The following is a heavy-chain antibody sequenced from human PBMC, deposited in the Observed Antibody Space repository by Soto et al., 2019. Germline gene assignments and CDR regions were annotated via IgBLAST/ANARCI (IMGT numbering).Heavy chain of an antibody. CDR2: INHSGST. V-gene: IGHV4-34*01. CDR1: GGSFSGYY. D-gene: IGHD6-13*01. Sequence: QVQLQQWGAGLLKPSETLSLTCAVYGGSFSGYYWSWIRQPPGKGLEWIGEINHSGSTNYNPSLKCRVTISVDTAKNQFSLKLSSVTAADTAVYYCARGRFTDISSWLYYYYGMDVWGQGTTVTVSS. CDR3: ARGRFTDISSWLYYYYGMDV. J-gene: IGHJ6*02.